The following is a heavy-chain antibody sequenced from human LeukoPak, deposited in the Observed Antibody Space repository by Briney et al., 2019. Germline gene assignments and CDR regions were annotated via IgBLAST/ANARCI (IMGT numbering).Heavy chain of an antibody. V-gene: IGHV3-48*03. CDR1: GFTFSSYE. J-gene: IGHJ3*02. Sequence: GGSLTLSCAASGFTFSSYEMNWVRQAPGEGLKWVSYISRSGSTIYYADSVKGRFTISRDNAKNSLYLQMNSLRAEDTAVYYCARGRPGAFDIWGQGTMVTVSS. CDR2: ISRSGSTI. CDR3: ARGRPGAFDI.